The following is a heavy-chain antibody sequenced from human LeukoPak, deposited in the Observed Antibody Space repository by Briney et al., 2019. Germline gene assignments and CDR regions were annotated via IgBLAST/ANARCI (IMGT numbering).Heavy chain of an antibody. Sequence: GGSLRLSCAASGFTFSSFGMHWVRQAPGKGLEWVAVIWYDASNKYYADPVKGRFTISRDNSKNTLFLQMNSLRDDDTAVYYCVRGVGVSRFNYFDPWGQGTLVIVSS. V-gene: IGHV3-33*01. D-gene: IGHD6-13*01. CDR3: VRGVGVSRFNYFDP. CDR1: GFTFSSFG. J-gene: IGHJ5*02. CDR2: IWYDASNK.